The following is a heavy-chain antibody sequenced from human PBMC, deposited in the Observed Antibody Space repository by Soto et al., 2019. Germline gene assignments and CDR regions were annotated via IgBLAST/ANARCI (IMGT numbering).Heavy chain of an antibody. V-gene: IGHV3-30-3*01. D-gene: IGHD6-13*01. J-gene: IGHJ4*02. CDR1: GFTFSSYA. Sequence: QVQLVESGGGVVQPGRYLRLSCSAYGFTFSSYAMHWVRQAPGKGLEWVAIISYDASNKYFADSVKGRFTISRDNSMNTLYLQMNSLRPEDTAVYYCARGYSSSSAAFDYWGQGTLVIVSS. CDR2: ISYDASNK. CDR3: ARGYSSSSAAFDY.